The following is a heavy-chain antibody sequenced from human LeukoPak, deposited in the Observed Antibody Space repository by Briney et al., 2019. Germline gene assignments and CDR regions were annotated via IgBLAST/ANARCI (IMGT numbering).Heavy chain of an antibody. CDR3: ATGGSGYDYPRFDY. CDR1: GFTVSSNY. J-gene: IGHJ4*02. Sequence: SGGSLRLSCAASGFTVSSNYMSWVRQAPGKGLEWVSVIYSGGSIYYADSVKGRFTISRDNSKNTLYLQMNSLRAEDTAVYYCATGGSGYDYPRFDYWGQGTLVTVSS. CDR2: IYSGGSI. V-gene: IGHV3-66*01. D-gene: IGHD5-12*01.